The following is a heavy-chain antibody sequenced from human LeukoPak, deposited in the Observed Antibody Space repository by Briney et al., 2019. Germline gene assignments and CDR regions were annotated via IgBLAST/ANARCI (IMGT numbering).Heavy chain of an antibody. CDR1: GFTFSSYW. V-gene: IGHV3-23*01. CDR3: AKVHGVPY. Sequence: GGSLRLSCAASGFTFSSYWMHWVRQVPGKGLEWVSGINRPPDSTFAADSVKGRFTISRDNSKNTLYLQMDSLRVEDTALYYCAKVHGVPYWGQGTLVTVSS. D-gene: IGHD1-1*01. CDR2: INRPPDST. J-gene: IGHJ4*02.